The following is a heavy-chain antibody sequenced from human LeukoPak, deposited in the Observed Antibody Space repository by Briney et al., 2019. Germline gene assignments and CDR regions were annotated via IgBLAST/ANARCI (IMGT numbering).Heavy chain of an antibody. Sequence: GGSLRLSCAASGFTFSSYAMSWVRQAPGKGLEWVANIKQDGSEKYYVDSVKGRFTISRDNAKNSLYLQMNSLRAEDTAVYYCAREDGYGYDYWGQGTLVTVSS. CDR1: GFTFSSYA. CDR3: AREDGYGYDY. CDR2: IKQDGSEK. J-gene: IGHJ4*02. V-gene: IGHV3-7*01. D-gene: IGHD5-24*01.